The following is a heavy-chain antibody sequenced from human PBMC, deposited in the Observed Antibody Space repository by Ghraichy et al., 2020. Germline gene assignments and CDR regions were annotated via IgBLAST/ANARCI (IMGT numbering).Heavy chain of an antibody. Sequence: SETLSLTCTVSGSSISSGGYYWSWIRQHPGKGLEWIGYIYYSGSTYYNPSLKSRVTISVDPSNTHFSLKLSSVTAADTAVYYCARDGYSGYGYFDNWGQGPLVTVTS. V-gene: IGHV4-31*03. CDR3: ARDGYSGYGYFDN. D-gene: IGHD5-12*01. CDR2: IYYSGST. J-gene: IGHJ4*02. CDR1: GSSISSGGYY.